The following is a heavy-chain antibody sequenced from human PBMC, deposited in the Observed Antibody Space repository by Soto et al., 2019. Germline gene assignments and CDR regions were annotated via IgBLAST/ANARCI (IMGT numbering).Heavy chain of an antibody. CDR2: ISYDGSNK. J-gene: IGHJ4*02. D-gene: IGHD5-12*01. CDR3: AKDLVDIVATIGFDY. Sequence: GGSLRLSCAASGFTFSSYGMHWVRQAPGKGLEWVAVISYDGSNKYYADSVKGRFTISRDNSKNTLYLQMNSLRAEDTAVYYCAKDLVDIVATIGFDYWGQGTLVTVSS. V-gene: IGHV3-30*18. CDR1: GFTFSSYG.